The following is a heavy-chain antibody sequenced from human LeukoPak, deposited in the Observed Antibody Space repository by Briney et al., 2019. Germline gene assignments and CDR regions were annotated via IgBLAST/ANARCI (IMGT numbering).Heavy chain of an antibody. CDR2: ISYDGSNK. V-gene: IGHV3-30*18. Sequence: GGSLRLSCAASGFTFSSHSMTWVCQAPGKGLEWVAVISYDGSNKYYADSVKGRFTISRDNSKNTLYLQMNSLRAEDTAVYYCAKEGDYYDSSGYYLDYWGQGTLVTVSS. J-gene: IGHJ4*02. CDR1: GFTFSSHS. CDR3: AKEGDYYDSSGYYLDY. D-gene: IGHD3-22*01.